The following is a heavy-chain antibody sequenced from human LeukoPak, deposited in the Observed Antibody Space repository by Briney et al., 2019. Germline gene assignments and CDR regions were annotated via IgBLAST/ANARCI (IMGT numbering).Heavy chain of an antibody. Sequence: GGSLRLSCAASGFTFSNAWMSWVRQAPEKGLDWVGRIRSKTDGGTTDYAAAVKGRFTISRDDPRNMLYLQMNSLKTEDTAVYYCTTWTDLYDYWGQGTLVTVSS. CDR3: TTWTDLYDY. CDR2: IRSKTDGGTT. J-gene: IGHJ4*02. D-gene: IGHD3/OR15-3a*01. V-gene: IGHV3-15*01. CDR1: GFTFSNAW.